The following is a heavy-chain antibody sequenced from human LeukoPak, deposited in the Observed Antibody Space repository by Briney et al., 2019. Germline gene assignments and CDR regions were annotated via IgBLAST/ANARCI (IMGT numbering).Heavy chain of an antibody. CDR2: ISSSGSTI. CDR3: ARDGGVATINNYYYYYGMDV. CDR1: GFTFSSYE. V-gene: IGHV3-48*03. D-gene: IGHD5-12*01. J-gene: IGHJ6*02. Sequence: GGSLRLSCAASGFTFSSYEMNWVRQAPGKGLEWVSYISSSGSTIYYADSVKGRFTISRDNAKNSLYLQMNSLRAEDTAVYYCARDGGVATINNYYYYYGMDVWGQGTTVTVSS.